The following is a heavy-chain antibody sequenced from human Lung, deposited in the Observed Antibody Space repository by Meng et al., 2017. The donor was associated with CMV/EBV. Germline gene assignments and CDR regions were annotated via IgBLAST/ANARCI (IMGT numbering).Heavy chain of an antibody. V-gene: IGHV3-30*02. D-gene: IGHD3-3*01. Sequence: GGSLRLSCAASGFSFSSYGMQWVRQAPGKGLEWVTFIRYDGNKKYYVDSVKGRFTISRDNSKNMLYLQMNSLRAEDTAVYYCAKDDSAYFDFRSGYSTPPDYXGQGXLVTVSS. CDR3: AKDDSAYFDFRSGYSTPPDY. CDR2: IRYDGNKK. CDR1: GFSFSSYG. J-gene: IGHJ4*02.